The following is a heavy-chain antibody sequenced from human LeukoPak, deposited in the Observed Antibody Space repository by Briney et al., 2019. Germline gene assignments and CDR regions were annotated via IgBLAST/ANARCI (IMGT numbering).Heavy chain of an antibody. J-gene: IGHJ6*03. Sequence: GASVKVSCKASGYTFTSYDINWVRQATGQGLEWMGWMNPNSGNTGYAQKFQGRVTITRNTSISTAYMELSSLRSEDTAVYYCARVERFLEWTYYYYYYMDVWGKGTTVTVSS. CDR1: GYTFTSYD. CDR3: ARVERFLEWTYYYYYYMDV. V-gene: IGHV1-8*03. D-gene: IGHD3-3*01. CDR2: MNPNSGNT.